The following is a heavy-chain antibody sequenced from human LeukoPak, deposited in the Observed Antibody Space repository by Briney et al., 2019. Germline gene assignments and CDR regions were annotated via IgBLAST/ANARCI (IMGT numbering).Heavy chain of an antibody. V-gene: IGHV4-59*01. CDR1: GGSISSYY. D-gene: IGHD6-6*01. CDR2: IYNSGST. CDR3: ARGPMGALYSSSDAFDF. J-gene: IGHJ3*01. Sequence: SSETLSLTCTVSGGSISSYYWSWIRQPPGKGLEWIGYIYNSGSTNYNPSLKSRVTISVDTSKNQFSLKLTSVIAADTAVHYCARGPMGALYSSSDAFDFWGQGIMVTVSS.